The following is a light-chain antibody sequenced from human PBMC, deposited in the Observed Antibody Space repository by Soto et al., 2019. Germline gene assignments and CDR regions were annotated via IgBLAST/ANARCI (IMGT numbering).Light chain of an antibody. CDR3: ETWDSNTRV. J-gene: IGLJ2*01. CDR2: LEGSGSY. CDR1: SGHSSYI. V-gene: IGLV4-60*02. Sequence: QPVLTQSSSASASLGSSVKLTCTLSSGHSSYIIAWHQQQSGKAPRYLMNLEGSGSYNKGSGVPDRFSGSSSGADRYLTISNLQFEDEADYYCETWDSNTRVFGGGTKLTVL.